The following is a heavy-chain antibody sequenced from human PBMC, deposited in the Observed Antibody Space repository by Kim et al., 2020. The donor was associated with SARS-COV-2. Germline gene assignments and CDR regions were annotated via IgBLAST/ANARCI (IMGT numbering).Heavy chain of an antibody. CDR1: GGTFSSYA. J-gene: IGHJ4*02. CDR2: IIPIFGTA. V-gene: IGHV1-69*13. D-gene: IGHD3-22*01. CDR3: ARATGDYDSRAGFDY. Sequence: SVKVSCKASGGTFSSYAISWVRQAPGQGLEWMGGIIPIFGTANYAQKFQGRVTITADESTSTAYMELSSLRSEDTAVYYCARATGDYDSRAGFDYWGQGTLVTVSS.